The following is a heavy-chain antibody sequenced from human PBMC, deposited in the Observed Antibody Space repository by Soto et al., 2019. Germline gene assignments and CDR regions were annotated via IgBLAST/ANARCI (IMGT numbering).Heavy chain of an antibody. J-gene: IGHJ3*02. Sequence: GGSLRLSCTASGFTFGDYAMSWFRQAPGKGLEWVGFIRSKAYGGTTEYAASVKGRFTISRDDSKSIAYLQMNSLKTEDTAVYYCTRDQVDSIAAAGDAFDIWGQGTMVTVSS. V-gene: IGHV3-49*03. CDR1: GFTFGDYA. CDR3: TRDQVDSIAAAGDAFDI. D-gene: IGHD6-13*01. CDR2: IRSKAYGGTT.